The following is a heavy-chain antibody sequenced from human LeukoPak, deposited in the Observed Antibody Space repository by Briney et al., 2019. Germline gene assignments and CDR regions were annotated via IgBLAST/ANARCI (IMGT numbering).Heavy chain of an antibody. V-gene: IGHV4-39*07. Sequence: SETLSLTCTVSGGSISSSSYYWGWIRQPPGKGLEWIGSIYYSGSTYYNPSLKSRVTISVDTSNNQFSLRLTSVTAADTAVYYCARDQVYYYGMVVWGQGTTVTVSS. CDR1: GGSISSSSYY. CDR2: IYYSGST. CDR3: ARDQVYYYGMVV. J-gene: IGHJ6*02.